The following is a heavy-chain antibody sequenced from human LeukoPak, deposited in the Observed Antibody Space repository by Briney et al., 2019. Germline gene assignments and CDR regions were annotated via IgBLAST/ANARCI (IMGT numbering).Heavy chain of an antibody. Sequence: SETLSLTCTVSSGSITSYYWTWIRQSPGKGLEWIGEINHSGSTNYNPSLKSRVTISVDTSKNQFSLKLSSVAAADTAVYYCARVRLQLHYYYYGMDVWGQGTTVTVSS. D-gene: IGHD5-18*01. V-gene: IGHV4-34*01. CDR2: INHSGST. J-gene: IGHJ6*02. CDR3: ARVRLQLHYYYYGMDV. CDR1: SGSITSYY.